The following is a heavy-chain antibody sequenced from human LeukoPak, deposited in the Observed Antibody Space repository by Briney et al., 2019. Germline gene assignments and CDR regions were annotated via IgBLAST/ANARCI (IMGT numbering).Heavy chain of an antibody. V-gene: IGHV3-48*03. CDR2: ISSSGSTI. J-gene: IGHJ6*03. CDR1: GFTFSSYE. D-gene: IGHD2-15*01. Sequence: GGSLRLSCAPSGFTFSSYEMHWVRQAPGKGLEWVSYISSSGSTIYYADSVKGRFTISRDNAKNSLYLQMNSLRAEDTAVYYCARVLRYCSGGNCYSGGLGYMDVWGKGTTVTISS. CDR3: ARVLRYCSGGNCYSGGLGYMDV.